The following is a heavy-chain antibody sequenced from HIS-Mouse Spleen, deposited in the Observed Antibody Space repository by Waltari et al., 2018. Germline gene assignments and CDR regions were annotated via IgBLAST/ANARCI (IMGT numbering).Heavy chain of an antibody. Sequence: QVQLQESGPGLVKPSETLSLTCTVSGGSISSYYWSWIRQPAGKGLEWIGRIYTSGSTNYNPSRKSRVTMSVDTAKNQFSLKLSSVTAADTAVYYCARGRRTRMTTVTTPDAFDIWGQGTMVTVSS. CDR3: ARGRRTRMTTVTTPDAFDI. V-gene: IGHV4-4*07. J-gene: IGHJ3*02. CDR2: IYTSGST. CDR1: GGSISSYY. D-gene: IGHD4-17*01.